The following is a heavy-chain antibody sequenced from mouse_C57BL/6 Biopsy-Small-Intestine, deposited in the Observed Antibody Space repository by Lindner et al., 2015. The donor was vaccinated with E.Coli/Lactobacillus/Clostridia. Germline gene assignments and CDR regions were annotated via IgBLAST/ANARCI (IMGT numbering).Heavy chain of an antibody. J-gene: IGHJ3*01. Sequence: VQLQESGGDLVKPGGSLKLSCAGSIFTFSSYGMSWVRQTPDKRLEWVATISSSGTYIFYPDSVKGRFTISRDNAKNTLYLQMSSLKSEDTAMYYCARHARYRDAWFDYWGQGTLVTVSA. CDR3: ARHARYRDAWFDY. CDR1: IFTFSSYG. CDR2: ISSSGTYI. D-gene: IGHD2-14*01. V-gene: IGHV5-6*01.